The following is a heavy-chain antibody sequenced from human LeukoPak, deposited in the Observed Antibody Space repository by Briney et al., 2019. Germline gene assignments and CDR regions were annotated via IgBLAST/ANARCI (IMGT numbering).Heavy chain of an antibody. CDR1: GSIFSSYW. D-gene: IGHD6-13*01. CDR2: IDQDGSDK. V-gene: IGHV3-7*01. CDR3: VRDQGAAGDY. J-gene: IGHJ4*02. Sequence: GGSLRLSCAVSGSIFSSYWKTWVRQAPGKGLEWVSNIDQDGSDKSYVDSVKGRFTISRDNAKNSLYLEMNSLRAEDTALYYCVRDQGAAGDYWGQGTLVIVSS.